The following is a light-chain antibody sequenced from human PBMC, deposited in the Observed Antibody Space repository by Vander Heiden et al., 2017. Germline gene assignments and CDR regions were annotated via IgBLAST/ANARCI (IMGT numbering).Light chain of an antibody. CDR2: GAS. CDR3: QQYNNWTPWT. Sequence: EIVMTQSPATLSVSPGERATLSCRASQSVGTNLVWYQQKPGQAPRLRIYGASTRATGIPARFSGSGSGTEFTLTISSLQSEDFAVYYCQQYNNWTPWTFGQGTKVEIK. J-gene: IGKJ1*01. V-gene: IGKV3-15*01. CDR1: QSVGTN.